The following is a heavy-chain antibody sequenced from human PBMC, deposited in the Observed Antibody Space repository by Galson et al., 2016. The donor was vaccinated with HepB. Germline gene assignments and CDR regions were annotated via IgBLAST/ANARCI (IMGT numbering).Heavy chain of an antibody. D-gene: IGHD3-3*01. CDR1: GGSFSGYY. V-gene: IGHV4-34*01. CDR3: ARGGLLRFLEWLSDYYGMDV. J-gene: IGHJ6*02. Sequence: ETLSLTCAVYGGSFSGYYWSWIRQPPGKGLEWIGEINHSGSTNYNPSLKSRVTISVDTSKNQLSLKLSSVTAADTAVYYCARGGLLRFLEWLSDYYGMDVWGQGTTVTVSS. CDR2: INHSGST.